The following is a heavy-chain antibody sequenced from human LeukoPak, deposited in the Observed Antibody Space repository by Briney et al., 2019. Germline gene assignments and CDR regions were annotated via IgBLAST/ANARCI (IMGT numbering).Heavy chain of an antibody. Sequence: ASVTVSCKASGYTFTGYYMHWVRQAPGQGLEWMGWINPNSGGTNYAQKFQGWVTMTRDTSISTAYMELSRLRSDDTAVYYCARETERSPDYYDSSGYYSEVHDAFDIWGQGTMVTVSS. CDR1: GYTFTGYY. V-gene: IGHV1-2*04. J-gene: IGHJ3*02. CDR3: ARETERSPDYYDSSGYYSEVHDAFDI. CDR2: INPNSGGT. D-gene: IGHD3-22*01.